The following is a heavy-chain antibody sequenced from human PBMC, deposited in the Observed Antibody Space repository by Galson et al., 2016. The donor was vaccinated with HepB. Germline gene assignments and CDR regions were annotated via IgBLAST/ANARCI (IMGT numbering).Heavy chain of an antibody. CDR1: DGSLTSYY. CDR2: INHSGST. D-gene: IGHD2/OR15-2a*01. J-gene: IGHJ6*02. CDR3: ARSTTYYGMDV. V-gene: IGHV4-34*01. Sequence: SETLSLTCVVSDGSLTSYYWSWIRQPPGKGLEWIGEINHSGSTKYQSSLKSRVTISVDTSKSEVSLKVSSVTAADSAVYYCARSTTYYGMDVWGQGTTVTFSS.